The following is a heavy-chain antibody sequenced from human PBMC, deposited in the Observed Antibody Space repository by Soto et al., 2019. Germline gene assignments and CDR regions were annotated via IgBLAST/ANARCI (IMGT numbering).Heavy chain of an antibody. Sequence: ASVKVSCKTSGYTFASYGISWVRQAPGQGHEWMGWISAYNGNTNYAQKLQGRVTMTTDTSTSTAYMELRSLRSDDTAVYYCARDRRSYGGNSGALGAPLWGQGTLVTVSS. CDR1: GYTFASYG. V-gene: IGHV1-18*01. D-gene: IGHD1-26*01. CDR3: ARDRRSYGGNSGALGAPL. J-gene: IGHJ4*02. CDR2: ISAYNGNT.